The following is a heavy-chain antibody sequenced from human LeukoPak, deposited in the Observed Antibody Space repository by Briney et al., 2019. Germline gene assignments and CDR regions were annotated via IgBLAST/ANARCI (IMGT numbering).Heavy chain of an antibody. J-gene: IGHJ4*02. Sequence: GSLRLSCAASGFTFSGSAMHWVRQASGKGLEWVGRIRRKGNDYATAYAASVKGRFTISRDDSKNTAYLQMDSLETEDTAVYFCTRLGGSPPYFDYWGQGTLVTVSS. CDR2: IRRKGNDYAT. CDR3: TRLGGSPPYFDY. V-gene: IGHV3-73*01. D-gene: IGHD3-16*01. CDR1: GFTFSGSA.